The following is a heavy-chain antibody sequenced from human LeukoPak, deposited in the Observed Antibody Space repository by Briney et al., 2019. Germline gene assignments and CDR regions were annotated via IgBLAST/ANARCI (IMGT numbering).Heavy chain of an antibody. Sequence: GGSLRLSCVASGFSLSGYRMYWVRQAPGKGLMYISRNNGDGSTTNYADVVKGRFTMSRDNVKNTLYLQMNSLRVEDTAVYNCARDPRNVGLAPWGQGTLVTVSS. CDR2: NNGDGSTT. CDR3: ARDPRNVGLAP. CDR1: GFSLSGYR. V-gene: IGHV3-74*01. D-gene: IGHD2-15*01. J-gene: IGHJ5*02.